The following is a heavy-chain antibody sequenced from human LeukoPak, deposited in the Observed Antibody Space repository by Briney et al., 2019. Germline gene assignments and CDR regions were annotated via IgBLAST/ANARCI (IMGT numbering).Heavy chain of an antibody. CDR2: IKPNSGDT. CDR1: GYSFADYY. CDR3: ATNILVRDIINWFDP. D-gene: IGHD3-10*01. Sequence: GASVKVSCKASGYSFADYYMHWVRQAPGQGREWMGWIKPNSGDTRSAQKFQGRVTMTRDTSISTAYMELSSLRYDDTAVYYCATNILVRDIINWFDPWGQGTLVTVSS. J-gene: IGHJ5*02. V-gene: IGHV1-2*02.